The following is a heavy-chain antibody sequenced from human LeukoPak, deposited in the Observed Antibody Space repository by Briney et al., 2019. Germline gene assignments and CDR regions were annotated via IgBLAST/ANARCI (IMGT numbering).Heavy chain of an antibody. CDR2: IYYSGST. CDR1: GGSISSYY. CDR3: ARRSSIFGVVI. V-gene: IGHV4-59*08. Sequence: SETLSLTCTVSGGSISSYYWSWIRQPPGKGLERIGYIYYSGSTNYNPSLKSRVTISVDTSKNQFSLKLSSVTAADTAVYYCARRSSIFGVVIWGQGTLVTVSS. J-gene: IGHJ4*02. D-gene: IGHD3-3*01.